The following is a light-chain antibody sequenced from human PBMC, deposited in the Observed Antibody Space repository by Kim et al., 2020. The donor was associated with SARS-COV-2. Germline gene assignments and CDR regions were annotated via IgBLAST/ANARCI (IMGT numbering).Light chain of an antibody. Sequence: PASMGDTVTITCRASQTLDNWLAWYQQRPGKAPKLLVYKSSNLQSGVPSRFSGSGSGTEFTLTISSLQPDDFATYYCQQYNSRYTFGQGTKLEI. CDR2: KSS. CDR3: QQYNSRYT. CDR1: QTLDNW. J-gene: IGKJ2*01. V-gene: IGKV1-5*03.